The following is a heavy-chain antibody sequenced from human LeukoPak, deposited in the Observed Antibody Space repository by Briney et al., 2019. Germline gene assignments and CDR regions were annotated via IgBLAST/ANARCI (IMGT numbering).Heavy chain of an antibody. J-gene: IGHJ4*02. Sequence: GGSLRLSCAASGFTFSPYSMNWVRQAPGKGLEWVSSISSSTSDIYYADSVKGRFTISRDNAKNSLYLQMNSLRAEDTAVYYCARDQTMVRGHDYWGQGTLVTVSS. V-gene: IGHV3-21*01. D-gene: IGHD3-10*01. CDR2: ISSSTSDI. CDR3: ARDQTMVRGHDY. CDR1: GFTFSPYS.